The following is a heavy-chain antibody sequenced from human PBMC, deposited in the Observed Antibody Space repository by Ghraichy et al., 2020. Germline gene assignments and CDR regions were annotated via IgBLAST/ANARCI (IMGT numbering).Heavy chain of an antibody. D-gene: IGHD2/OR15-2a*01. CDR3: AKGGNRDSNTLENYFDY. CDR1: GFTFSNYV. J-gene: IGHJ4*02. CDR2: ISGSGAST. Sequence: GESLRLSCAASGFTFSNYVLAWVRQAPGKGLEWVSTISGSGASTYYTDSVGGRFTISRDNSKNTLFLQMDSPRAEDTATYFWAKGGNRDSNTLENYFDYWGQGTLVTVSS. V-gene: IGHV3-23*01.